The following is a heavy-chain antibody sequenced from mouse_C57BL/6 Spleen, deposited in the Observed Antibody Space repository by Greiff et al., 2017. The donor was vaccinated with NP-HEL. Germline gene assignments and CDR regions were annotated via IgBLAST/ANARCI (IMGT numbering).Heavy chain of an antibody. V-gene: IGHV1-53*01. Sequence: QVQLQQSGTELVKPGASVKLSCKASGYTFTSYWMHWVKQRPGKGLEWIGNINPSNGGTNYNEKFKSKATLTVDKSSSTAYMQLSSLTSEDSAVYYCARHYGSSYGGYWYFDVWGTGTTVTVSS. CDR2: INPSNGGT. J-gene: IGHJ1*03. CDR1: GYTFTSYW. CDR3: ARHYGSSYGGYWYFDV. D-gene: IGHD1-1*01.